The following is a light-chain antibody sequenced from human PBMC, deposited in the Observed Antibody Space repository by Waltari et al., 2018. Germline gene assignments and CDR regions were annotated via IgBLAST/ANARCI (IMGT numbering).Light chain of an antibody. J-gene: IGKJ1*01. CDR1: QRVTRY. CDR2: DVS. Sequence: DIQMTQSPSTLSASVGDRVTIPCRASQRVTRYLAWYQQKPGKSPKVLIWDVSSLERGVPSRFSGSGSGTEFTLTISSLQPDDFATYYCQQYDRYSAWTFGQGTKVEIK. CDR3: QQYDRYSAWT. V-gene: IGKV1-5*01.